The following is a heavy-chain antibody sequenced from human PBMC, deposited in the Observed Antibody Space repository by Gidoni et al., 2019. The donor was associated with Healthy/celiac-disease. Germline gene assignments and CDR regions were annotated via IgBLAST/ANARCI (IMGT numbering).Heavy chain of an antibody. CDR2: ISYDGSNK. CDR3: ARDKDYYGSGSYYNAPHDY. J-gene: IGHJ4*02. Sequence: QVQLVESGGGVVQPGRSLRLSCAASGFTFSSYAMHWVRQAPGKGREWVAVISYDGSNKYYADSVKGRFTISRDNSKNTLYLQMNSLRAEDTAVYYCARDKDYYGSGSYYNAPHDYWGQGTLVTVSS. V-gene: IGHV3-30-3*01. CDR1: GFTFSSYA. D-gene: IGHD3-10*01.